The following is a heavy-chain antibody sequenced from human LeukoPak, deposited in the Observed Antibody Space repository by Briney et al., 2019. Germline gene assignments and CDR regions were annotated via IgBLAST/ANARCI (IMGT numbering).Heavy chain of an antibody. D-gene: IGHD1-7*01. CDR2: VYPNTGGT. CDR3: ARENWYYDY. J-gene: IGHJ4*02. V-gene: IGHV1-2*06. CDR1: GYSFTNYH. Sequence: ASVKVSCNTSGYSFTNYHMHWVRLAPGQGLEWMGHVYPNTGGTSYAQRFQGRVTMTSDTSASTVYMELSSLISDDTAAYYCARENWYYDYWGQGTLVTVSS.